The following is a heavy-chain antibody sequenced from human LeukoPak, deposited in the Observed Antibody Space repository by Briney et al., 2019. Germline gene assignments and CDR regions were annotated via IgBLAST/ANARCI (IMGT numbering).Heavy chain of an antibody. D-gene: IGHD5-24*01. CDR3: AKDIHNSLYYYYMDV. V-gene: IGHV3-30*02. Sequence: GGSLRLSCAASGFTFSDHYMDWVRQAPGKGLEWGAFIRYDGSNKYYADSVKGRFTISRDNSKNTLYLQMNSLRAEDTAVYYCAKDIHNSLYYYYMDVWGKGTTVTISS. CDR2: IRYDGSNK. CDR1: GFTFSDHY. J-gene: IGHJ6*03.